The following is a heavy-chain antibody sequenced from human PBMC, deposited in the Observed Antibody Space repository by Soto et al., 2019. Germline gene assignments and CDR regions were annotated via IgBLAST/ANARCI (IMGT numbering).Heavy chain of an antibody. Sequence: ALVKVSCKVSGYTLTELSMHWVRQAPGKGLEWMGGFDPEDGETIYAQKFQGRVTMTEDTSTDTAYMELSSLRSEDTAVYYCATASGDYGGNSGAFDIWGQGTMVTVSS. CDR3: ATASGDYGGNSGAFDI. D-gene: IGHD4-17*01. V-gene: IGHV1-24*01. CDR1: GYTLTELS. CDR2: FDPEDGET. J-gene: IGHJ3*02.